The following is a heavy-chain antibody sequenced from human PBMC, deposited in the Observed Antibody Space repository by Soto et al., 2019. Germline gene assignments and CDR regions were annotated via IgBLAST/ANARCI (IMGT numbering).Heavy chain of an antibody. CDR1: GGSFSGYY. CDR3: ARGPYRRPYYYGSGGGEYYYYMDG. CDR2: INHSGST. D-gene: IGHD3-10*01. Sequence: SETLSLTCAVYGGSFSGYYWSWIRQPPGKGLEWIGEINHSGSTNYNPSLKSRVTISVDTSKNQFSLKLSSVTAADTAVYYCARGPYRRPYYYGSGGGEYYYYMDGWGKGTTVTVAS. V-gene: IGHV4-34*01. J-gene: IGHJ6*03.